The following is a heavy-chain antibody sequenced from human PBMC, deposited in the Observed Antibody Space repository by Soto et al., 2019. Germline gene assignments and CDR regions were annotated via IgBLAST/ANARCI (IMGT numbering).Heavy chain of an antibody. CDR2: IWYDGSNK. J-gene: IGHJ4*02. CDR3: AREAGDFWRGYYFIDYGNYYFDY. CDR1: GFTFSSYG. D-gene: IGHD3-3*01. V-gene: IGHV3-33*01. Sequence: GGSLRLSCAASGFTFSSYGMHWVRQAPGKGLEWVAVIWYDGSNKYYADSVKGRFTISRDNSKNTLYLQMNSLRAEDTAVYYCAREAGDFWRGYYFIDYGNYYFDYWGQGTLVTVSS.